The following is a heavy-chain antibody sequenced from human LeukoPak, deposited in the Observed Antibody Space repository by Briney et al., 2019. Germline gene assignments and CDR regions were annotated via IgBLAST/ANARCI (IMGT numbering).Heavy chain of an antibody. CDR2: IFYSGIT. J-gene: IGHJ4*02. D-gene: IGHD6-19*01. Sequence: SETLSLTCTVSGDSVSSTTSYWTWIRQPPGQGLEYIGSIFYSGITFYNPSLKSRVTMSVDTSKNQFSLKLNSVTAADTAVYFCARQLAGLFFNSWGQGPLVAVSS. CDR1: GDSVSSTTSY. V-gene: IGHV4-39*01. CDR3: ARQLAGLFFNS.